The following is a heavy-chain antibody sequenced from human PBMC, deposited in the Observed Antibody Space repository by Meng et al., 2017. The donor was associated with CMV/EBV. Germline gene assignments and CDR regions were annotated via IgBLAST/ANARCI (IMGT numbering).Heavy chain of an antibody. D-gene: IGHD6-6*01. V-gene: IGHV3-9*01. J-gene: IGHJ4*02. CDR2: ISWNSGRI. CDR1: GFPFVDYA. Sequence: GGSLRLSCAASGFPFVDYAMHWARQAPGKGVEWVPGISWNSGRIGYADSVKGRFTISRDSAKNSLYLQMNNLRAEDTALYYCAKDLSLGDVQLAPYHFDYWGQGTLVTVSS. CDR3: AKDLSLGDVQLAPYHFDY.